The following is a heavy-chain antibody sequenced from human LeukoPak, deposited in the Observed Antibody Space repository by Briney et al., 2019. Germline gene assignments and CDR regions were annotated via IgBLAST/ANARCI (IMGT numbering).Heavy chain of an antibody. J-gene: IGHJ6*03. CDR2: IRSKANSYAT. V-gene: IGHV3-73*01. Sequence: PGGSPKLSCAASGFTLSGSAMHWVRQASGKGLEWVGRIRSKANSYATAYAASVKGRFTISRDDSKNTAYLQMNSLKTEDTAVYYCTRPGLYDFWSGYGDYYYYYYMDVWGKGTTVTVSS. CDR1: GFTLSGSA. D-gene: IGHD3-3*01. CDR3: TRPGLYDFWSGYGDYYYYYYMDV.